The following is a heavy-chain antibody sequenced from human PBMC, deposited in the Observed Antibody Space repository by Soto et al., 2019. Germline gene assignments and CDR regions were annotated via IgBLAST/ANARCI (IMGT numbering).Heavy chain of an antibody. Sequence: QVQLVESGGGVVQPGRSLRLSCAASGFTFSSYGMHWVRQAPGKGLEWVAVIWYDGSNKYYADSVKGRFTISRDNSKNTLYRQMTGLRAEDTAVYYGARDPTVTTSAGWFDPWGQGTLVTVSS. CDR3: ARDPTVTTSAGWFDP. J-gene: IGHJ5*02. D-gene: IGHD4-17*01. CDR1: GFTFSSYG. CDR2: IWYDGSNK. V-gene: IGHV3-33*01.